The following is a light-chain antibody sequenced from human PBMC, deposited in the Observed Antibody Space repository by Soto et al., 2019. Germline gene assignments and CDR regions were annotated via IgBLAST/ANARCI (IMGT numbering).Light chain of an antibody. V-gene: IGKV3-20*01. CDR1: QSVSNNY. CDR2: GAS. Sequence: EIVLTQSPGTLSLSPGERATLSCRASQSVSNNYLAWYQQKPGQAPRLLIYGASNRATGIPDRFSGGGSGTDFTLTISRLEPEDFATYYCQQTLSFPPTFGQGTKVDIK. CDR3: QQTLSFPPT. J-gene: IGKJ1*01.